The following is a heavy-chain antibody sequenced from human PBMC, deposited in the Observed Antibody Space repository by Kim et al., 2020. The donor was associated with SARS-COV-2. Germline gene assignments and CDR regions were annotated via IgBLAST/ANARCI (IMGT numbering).Heavy chain of an antibody. V-gene: IGHV3-30-3*01. D-gene: IGHD2-8*01. CDR1: GFTFSSYA. CDR2: ISYDGSNK. J-gene: IGHJ6*02. CDR3: ARDIEPRYCTNGVCYSVYYYYGMDV. Sequence: GGSLRLSCAASGFTFSSYAMHWVRQAPGKGLEWVAVISYDGSNKYYADSVKGRFTISRDNSKNTLYLQMNSLRAEDTAVYYCARDIEPRYCTNGVCYSVYYYYGMDVWGQGTTVTVSS.